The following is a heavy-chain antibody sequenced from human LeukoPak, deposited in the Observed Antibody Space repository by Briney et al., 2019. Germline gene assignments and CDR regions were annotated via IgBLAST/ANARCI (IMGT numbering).Heavy chain of an antibody. J-gene: IGHJ4*02. Sequence: ASVKVSCKASGYTFSSYYIHWVRQAPGQGLEWMGIINPSGGSTGYAQKFQGRVTVTRDLSTSTVYMELSSLRSEDTAVYFCARRKGSSGYLFDYWGQGTLVTVSS. V-gene: IGHV1-46*01. D-gene: IGHD3-22*01. CDR3: ARRKGSSGYLFDY. CDR1: GYTFSSYY. CDR2: INPSGGST.